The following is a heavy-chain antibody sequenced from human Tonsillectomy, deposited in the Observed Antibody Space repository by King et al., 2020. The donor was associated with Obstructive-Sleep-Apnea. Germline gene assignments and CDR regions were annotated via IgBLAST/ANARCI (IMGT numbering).Heavy chain of an antibody. CDR2: INWNGGST. D-gene: IGHD6-19*01. J-gene: IGHJ4*02. CDR3: ARDRAGSGWYDY. Sequence: VQLVESGGGVVRPGGSLRLSCAASGFTFDDYGMTWGRQGPGKGLEWVSGINWNGGSTGYADSVKGRFTISRDNAKKSLYLQMNSLRAEDTALYHCARDRAGSGWYDYWGQGTLVTVSS. V-gene: IGHV3-20*01. CDR1: GFTFDDYG.